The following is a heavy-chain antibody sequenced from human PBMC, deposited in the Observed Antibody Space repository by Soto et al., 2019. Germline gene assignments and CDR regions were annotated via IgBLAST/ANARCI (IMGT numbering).Heavy chain of an antibody. Sequence: GGSLRLSCAASGFTFSTYWMHWVRQAPGKGLVWVSSISSSSSYIYYADSVKGRFTISRDNAKNSLYLQMNSLRAEDTAVYYCARPPTTVTTNYLDYWGQGTLVTVSS. CDR2: ISSSSSYI. CDR3: ARPPTTVTTNYLDY. J-gene: IGHJ4*02. V-gene: IGHV3-21*01. CDR1: GFTFSTYW. D-gene: IGHD4-17*01.